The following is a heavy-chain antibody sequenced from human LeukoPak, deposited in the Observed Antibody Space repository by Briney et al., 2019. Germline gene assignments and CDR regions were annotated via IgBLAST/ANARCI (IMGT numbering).Heavy chain of an antibody. CDR3: ARGGRETGMIVVVNFDY. Sequence: SETLSLTCAVYGGSFSGYYWSWIRQPPGKGLEWIGEINHSGSTNYNPSLKSRVTISVDTSKNQFSLKLSSVTAADTAVYYCARGGRETGMIVVVNFDYWGQGTLVTVSS. V-gene: IGHV4-34*01. CDR1: GGSFSGYY. J-gene: IGHJ4*02. D-gene: IGHD3-22*01. CDR2: INHSGST.